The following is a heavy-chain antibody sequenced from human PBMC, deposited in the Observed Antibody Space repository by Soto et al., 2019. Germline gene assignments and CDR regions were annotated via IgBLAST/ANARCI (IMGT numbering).Heavy chain of an antibody. CDR1: GYTFTSYA. Sequence: QVQLVQSGAEVKKPGASVKVSCKASGYTFTSYAMHWVRQAPGQRLEWMGWINAGNGNTKYSQKFQGRVTITRDTSASTAYMELSSLRSEGTAVYYCGRKAQRTYYYYGMDVCGQGTTVTVSS. V-gene: IGHV1-3*01. J-gene: IGHJ6*02. CDR3: GRKAQRTYYYYGMDV. CDR2: INAGNGNT.